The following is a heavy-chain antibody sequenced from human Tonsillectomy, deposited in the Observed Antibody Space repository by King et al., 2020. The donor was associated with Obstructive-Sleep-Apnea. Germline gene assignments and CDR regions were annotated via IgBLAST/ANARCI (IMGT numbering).Heavy chain of an antibody. D-gene: IGHD2-2*01. V-gene: IGHV3-11*01. J-gene: IGHJ6*02. CDR2: ISSSGSTT. CDR3: ARDVSPSSAKAYYYGMDV. Sequence: HVQLVESGGGLVKPGGSLRLSCAASGFTFSDYYMNWIRQAPGKGLEWVSYISSSGSTTYYADSVKGRFTISRDNAKNSLYLQMNSLRAEDTAVYYCARDVSPSSAKAYYYGMDVWGQGTTVTVSS. CDR1: GFTFSDYY.